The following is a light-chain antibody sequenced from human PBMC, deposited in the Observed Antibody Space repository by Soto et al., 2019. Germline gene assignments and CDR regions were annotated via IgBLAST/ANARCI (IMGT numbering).Light chain of an antibody. CDR2: KAS. CDR1: QSISSW. Sequence: DIQMTQSPYTLSASVGDRVTITCRASQSISSWLAWYQQKPGKAPKLLIYKASSLESGVPSRFSGSGSGTDFTLTISCLQSEDFATYYCQQYYSYPRTFGGGTKVDIK. CDR3: QQYYSYPRT. J-gene: IGKJ4*01. V-gene: IGKV1-5*03.